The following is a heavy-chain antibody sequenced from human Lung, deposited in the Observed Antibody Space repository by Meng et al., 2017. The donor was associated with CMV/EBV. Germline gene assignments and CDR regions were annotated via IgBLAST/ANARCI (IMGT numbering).Heavy chain of an antibody. D-gene: IGHD6-6*01. CDR3: TTYGAARKFDY. CDR1: GFPVSNAW. CDR2: IKTKTEGGTT. V-gene: IGHV3-15*01. Sequence: AASGFPVSNAWMSWVRQDPGKGLEWVGRIKTKTEGGTTDYGAPVKGRFTISRDDSKNTLYLQMNSLKTEDTAVYYCTTYGAARKFDYWGQGTLVTVSS. J-gene: IGHJ4*02.